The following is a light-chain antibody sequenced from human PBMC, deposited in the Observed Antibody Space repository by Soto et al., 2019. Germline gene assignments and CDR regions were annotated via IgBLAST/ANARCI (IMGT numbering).Light chain of an antibody. CDR2: GAS. CDR3: QQYKGT. J-gene: IGKJ1*01. V-gene: IGKV3-15*01. Sequence: ILMKQAPAGLSVSPGDRAILSCRASQSVSSNLAWYQQKPGQAPRLLIYGASTRATGIPARFSGSGSGTEFTLTISSLQSEDFAVYYCQQYKGTFADGTKVDIK. CDR1: QSVSSN.